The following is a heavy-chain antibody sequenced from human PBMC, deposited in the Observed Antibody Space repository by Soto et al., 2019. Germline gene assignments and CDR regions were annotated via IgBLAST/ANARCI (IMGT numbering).Heavy chain of an antibody. D-gene: IGHD6-19*01. CDR3: ARQMTGQWLAFDAFDI. CDR1: GGSIRTSTTYY. V-gene: IGHV4-39*01. CDR2: LYYSGIT. J-gene: IGHJ3*02. Sequence: QLQLQESGPGLVKPSETLSLTCTVSGGSIRTSTTYYWGWIRQPPGKGLQWIGSLYYSGITYYKPSLKSRVPISVDTSKNQFSLRLTSLTAADTAVYYCARQMTGQWLAFDAFDIWGQGTRVTVPS.